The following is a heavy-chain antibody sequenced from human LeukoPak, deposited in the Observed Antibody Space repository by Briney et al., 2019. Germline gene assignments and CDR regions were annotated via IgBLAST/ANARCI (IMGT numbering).Heavy chain of an antibody. V-gene: IGHV4-39*01. CDR3: ASDRESYDYVWGSYRFNY. CDR2: IYYSGST. J-gene: IGHJ4*02. Sequence: SETLSLTCTVSGGSISSSSYYWGWIRQPPGNGLEWIGSIYYSGSTYYNPSLKSRVTISVDTSKNQFSLKLSSVTAADTAVYYCASDRESYDYVWGSYRFNYWGQGTLVTVSS. D-gene: IGHD3-16*02. CDR1: GGSISSSSYY.